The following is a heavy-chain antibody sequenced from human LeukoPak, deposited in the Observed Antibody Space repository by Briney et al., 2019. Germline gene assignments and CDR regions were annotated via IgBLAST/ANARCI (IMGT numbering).Heavy chain of an antibody. CDR3: ARVGEGNAFDI. CDR1: GYTFTGYY. V-gene: IGHV1-18*04. D-gene: IGHD1-26*01. J-gene: IGHJ3*02. CDR2: ISPYTGKT. Sequence: GTLKVSCKASGYTFTGYYMHWVRQAPGQGLEWMGWISPYTGKTSHAQKLQGRVIMTTGTSTSTAYMELTSLRPDDTAVYYCARVGEGNAFDIWGQGTMVTVSS.